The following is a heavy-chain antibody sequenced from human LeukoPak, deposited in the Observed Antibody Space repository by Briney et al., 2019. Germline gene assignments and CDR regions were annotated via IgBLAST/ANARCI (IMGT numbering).Heavy chain of an antibody. CDR1: GFTFNNCE. CDR2: ISGSGSSI. Sequence: GGSLRLSCTVSGFTFNNCEMNWARQAPGKGLEWVSYISGSGSSISYADSARGRFTISRDNAKNSLYLQMNSLRVEDTAVYYCASGRGFTVAKTIYDYWGQGTLVTVSS. D-gene: IGHD4-17*01. J-gene: IGHJ4*02. V-gene: IGHV3-48*03. CDR3: ASGRGFTVAKTIYDY.